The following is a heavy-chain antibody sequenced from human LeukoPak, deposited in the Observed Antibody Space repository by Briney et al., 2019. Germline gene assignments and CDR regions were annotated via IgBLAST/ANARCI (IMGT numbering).Heavy chain of an antibody. CDR2: IYWNDDE. CDR1: GFSLSTSGVG. J-gene: IGHJ1*01. CDR3: ARVPHDSRGYYSAEYFQY. Sequence: SGPTLVKPTQTLTLTCTFSGFSLSTSGVGVGWIRQPPGKALEWLALIYWNDDERYSPSLKSRLTITKDTSKNQVVLTMTNMDPMDTATYYCARVPHDSRGYYSAEYFQYWGRGTLVTVSS. V-gene: IGHV2-5*01. D-gene: IGHD3-22*01.